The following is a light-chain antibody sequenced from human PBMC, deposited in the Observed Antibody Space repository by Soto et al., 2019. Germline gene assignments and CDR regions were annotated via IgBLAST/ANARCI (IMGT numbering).Light chain of an antibody. Sequence: DIVMTQSPDSLAVSLGERATINCKSSQSVLYNSNDKNYLAWYQQKPGQPPKLLIYWASTRESGVPDRFSGSGSGTDFTLTTSSLQAEDVAVYYCQQYYSTPQTFGQGTKLEIK. J-gene: IGKJ2*01. V-gene: IGKV4-1*01. CDR3: QQYYSTPQT. CDR1: QSVLYNSNDKNY. CDR2: WAS.